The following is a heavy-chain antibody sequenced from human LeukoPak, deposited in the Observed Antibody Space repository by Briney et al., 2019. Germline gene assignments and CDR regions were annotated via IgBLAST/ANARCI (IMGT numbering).Heavy chain of an antibody. CDR1: GYTFTSYG. D-gene: IGHD4-23*01. J-gene: IGHJ4*02. CDR3: ARGLWDYGGDDTDFGDY. Sequence: ASVKVSCKASGYTFTSYGISWVRQAPGQGLEWMGWMNPNSGNTGYAQKFQGRVTMTRNTSISTAYMELSSLRSEDTAVYYCARGLWDYGGDDTDFGDYWGQGTLVTVSS. CDR2: MNPNSGNT. V-gene: IGHV1-8*02.